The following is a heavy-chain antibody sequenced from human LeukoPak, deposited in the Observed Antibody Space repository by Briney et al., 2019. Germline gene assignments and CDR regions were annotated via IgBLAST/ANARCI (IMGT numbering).Heavy chain of an antibody. CDR2: ISFGGRPI. CDR3: AQRVLTPPYGMDV. CDR1: RFTFSTYS. V-gene: IGHV3-21*01. J-gene: IGHJ6*02. D-gene: IGHD2-2*02. Sequence: GGTLRLSCAASRFTFSTYSLTWVRRAPGKGLEWFASISFGGRPIFYSAPVKGRSTISRAASRDSPSLGGNSRRAGDTACYTVAQRVLTPPYGMDVWGQGTRVSVSS.